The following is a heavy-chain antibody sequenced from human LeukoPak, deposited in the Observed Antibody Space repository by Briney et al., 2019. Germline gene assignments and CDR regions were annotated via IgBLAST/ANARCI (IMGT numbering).Heavy chain of an antibody. CDR2: ISGSGGST. J-gene: IGHJ4*02. Sequence: GGSLRLSCAASGFTFSSYAMSWVRQAPGKGMEWVSAISGSGGSTYYADSVKGRFTISRDNSKNTLYLQMNSLRAEDTAVYYCAKGLAARGRFDYWGQGTLVTVSS. CDR1: GFTFSSYA. D-gene: IGHD6-6*01. CDR3: AKGLAARGRFDY. V-gene: IGHV3-23*01.